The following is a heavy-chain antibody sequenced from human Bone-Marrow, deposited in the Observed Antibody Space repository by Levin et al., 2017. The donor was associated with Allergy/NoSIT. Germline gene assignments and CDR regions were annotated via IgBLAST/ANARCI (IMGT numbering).Heavy chain of an antibody. CDR2: INPNSGGT. CDR1: GYTFSGYY. V-gene: IGHV1-2*02. CDR3: ARDIVVVVAATPGYYGMDV. Sequence: GASVKVSCKASGYTFSGYYMHWVRQAPGQGLEWMGWINPNSGGTSYAQNFQGRVTMTRDTSISTAYMELSRLRSDDTAVYYCARDIVVVVAATPGYYGMDVWGQGTTVTVSS. J-gene: IGHJ6*02. D-gene: IGHD2-15*01.